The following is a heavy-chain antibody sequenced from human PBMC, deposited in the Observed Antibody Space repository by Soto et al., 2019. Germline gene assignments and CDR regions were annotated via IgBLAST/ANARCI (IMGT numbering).Heavy chain of an antibody. CDR1: GFTFSSEW. Sequence: RGSPKLSCAASGFTFSSEWMSWFGQAPGKGLEWVANIKHDGGEKNYVDFVWDRFTNSRDNVETSLNLQINSLRAEDAVLYYCARDEGRLQGYWGQGALETGSA. J-gene: IGHJ4*01. CDR2: IKHDGGEK. V-gene: IGHV3-7*01. CDR3: ARDEGRLQGY.